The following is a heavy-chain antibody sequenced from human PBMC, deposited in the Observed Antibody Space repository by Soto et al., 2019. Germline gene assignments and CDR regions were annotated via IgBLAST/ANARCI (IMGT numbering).Heavy chain of an antibody. V-gene: IGHV1-69*06. J-gene: IGHJ6*02. CDR3: AREISPTMTLNYYYYGMYV. Sequence: QVQLVQSGAEVKKPGSSVKVSCKASGGTFSSYAISWVRQAPGQGLEWMGGIIPIFGTANYAQKFQGRVTITADKSTSTAYMELSSLRSDDTAVYYCAREISPTMTLNYYYYGMYVWGQGTTVTVSS. CDR1: GGTFSSYA. CDR2: IIPIFGTA. D-gene: IGHD3-22*01.